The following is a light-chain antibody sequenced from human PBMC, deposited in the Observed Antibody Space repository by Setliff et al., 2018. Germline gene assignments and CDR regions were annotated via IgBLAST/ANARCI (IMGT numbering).Light chain of an antibody. V-gene: IGLV2-14*01. CDR1: IGDVGAYDF. Sequence: QSALTQPASVSGSPGQSITISCSGTIGDVGAYDFVSWYQHPPGKAPKHVIYEVTNRPSGISNRFSGSKSGNSASLIISARQAEDEADYYCSSYTSSSTYVFGTGTNVTVL. CDR2: EVT. J-gene: IGLJ1*01. CDR3: SSYTSSSTYV.